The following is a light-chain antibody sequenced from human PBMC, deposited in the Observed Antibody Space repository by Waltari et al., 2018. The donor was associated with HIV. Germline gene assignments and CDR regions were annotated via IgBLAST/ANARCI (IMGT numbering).Light chain of an antibody. V-gene: IGLV2-14*01. J-gene: IGLJ1*01. CDR1: SSDVGGYNS. Sequence: QSALTQPASVSGSTGQSITISCTGTSSDVGGYNSVSWYQQHPGKAPKLMIYDVSNRPSGVSNRFSGSKSGNTASLTISGLQAEDEADYYCSSYTSSSTRVFGTGTKVTVL. CDR2: DVS. CDR3: SSYTSSSTRV.